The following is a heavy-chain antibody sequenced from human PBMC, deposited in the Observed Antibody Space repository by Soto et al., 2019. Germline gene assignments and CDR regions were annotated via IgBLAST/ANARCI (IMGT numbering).Heavy chain of an antibody. CDR1: RGSFSGYY. CDR3: ARGRRGPNCSGGSCYSNWFDP. D-gene: IGHD2-15*01. CDR2: INHSGST. Sequence: SETLSLTCAVYRGSFSGYYWSWIRQPPGKGLEWIGEINHSGSTNYNPSLKSRVTISVDTSKNQFSLKLSSVTTADTAVYYCARGRRGPNCSGGSCYSNWFDPWGQGTLVTISS. V-gene: IGHV4-34*01. J-gene: IGHJ5*02.